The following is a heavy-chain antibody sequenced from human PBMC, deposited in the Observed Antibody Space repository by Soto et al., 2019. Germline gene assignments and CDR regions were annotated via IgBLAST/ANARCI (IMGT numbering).Heavy chain of an antibody. CDR1: GAETRSGSHM. Sequence: SGAETRSGSHMSCRVRQPPGKGLEWIGYVSYRGITTYNPSLKSRVTILLGTSKNQISLNLRSVTAADTAVYYCARDREYSFGLTYDIWGQGTMVT. CDR3: ARDREYSFGLTYDI. J-gene: IGHJ3*02. CDR2: VSYRGIT. D-gene: IGHD3-3*01. V-gene: IGHV4-61*01.